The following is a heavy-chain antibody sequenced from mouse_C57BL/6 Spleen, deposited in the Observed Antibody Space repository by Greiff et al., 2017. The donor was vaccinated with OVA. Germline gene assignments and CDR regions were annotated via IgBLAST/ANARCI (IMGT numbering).Heavy chain of an antibody. CDR1: GFTFSDYG. D-gene: IGHD1-1*01. J-gene: IGHJ4*01. V-gene: IGHV5-17*01. Sequence: EVQRVESGGGLVKPGGSLKLSCAASGFTFSDYGMHWVRQAPEKGLEWVAYISSGSSTIYYADTVKGRFTISRDNAKNTLFLQMTSLRSEDTAMYYCARGTTVVAGAVDYWGQGTSVTVSS. CDR2: ISSGSSTI. CDR3: ARGTTVVAGAVDY.